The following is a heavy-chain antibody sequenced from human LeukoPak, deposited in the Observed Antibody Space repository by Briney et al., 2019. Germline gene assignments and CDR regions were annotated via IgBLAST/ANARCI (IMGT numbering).Heavy chain of an antibody. D-gene: IGHD1-14*01. J-gene: IGHJ4*02. Sequence: QAGGSLRLSFAASGFTVITNDMTWVRQAPGKGLEWVSVLYSDGNTKYADSVQGRFTISRDNSKNTLYLEMNSLSPDDTAVYYCARGVEPLAANTLAYWGQGTLVTVSS. CDR2: LYSDGNT. CDR1: GFTVITND. CDR3: ARGVEPLAANTLAY. V-gene: IGHV3-53*01.